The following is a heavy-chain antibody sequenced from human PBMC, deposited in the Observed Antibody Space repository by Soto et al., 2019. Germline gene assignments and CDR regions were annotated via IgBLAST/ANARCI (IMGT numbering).Heavy chain of an antibody. CDR3: ARTPRY. D-gene: IGHD2-15*01. J-gene: IGHJ4*02. V-gene: IGHV4-31*01. CDR2: IYYSGST. Sequence: QVQLQESGPGLVKPSQTLSLTCTVSGXXXXXXXXXXXWTRQHPGEGLEWIGYIYYSGSTYYNPXLXXXXXXXVXXXXXXXXXXXSXVTAADTXVXYCARTPRYWGQGTLVTVSS. CDR1: GXXXXXXXXX.